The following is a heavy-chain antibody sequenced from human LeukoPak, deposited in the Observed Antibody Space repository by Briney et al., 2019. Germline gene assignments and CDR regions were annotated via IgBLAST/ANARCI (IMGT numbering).Heavy chain of an antibody. Sequence: SETLSLTCTVSGGSISSYYWSWIRQPPGKGLEWIGEINHSGSTNYNPSLKSRVTISVDTSKNQFSLKLSSVTAADTAVYYCARHPTVYYYDSSGYYYNWFDPWGQGTLVTVSS. CDR3: ARHPTVYYYDSSGYYYNWFDP. V-gene: IGHV4-34*01. CDR1: GGSISSYY. J-gene: IGHJ5*02. CDR2: INHSGST. D-gene: IGHD3-22*01.